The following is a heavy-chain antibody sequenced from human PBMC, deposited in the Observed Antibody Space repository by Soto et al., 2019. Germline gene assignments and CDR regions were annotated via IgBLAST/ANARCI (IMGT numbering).Heavy chain of an antibody. CDR1: GFTFDDYT. CDR2: ISWDGGST. Sequence: GGSLRLSCAASGFTFDDYTMHWVRQAPGKGLEWVSLISWDGGSTYYADSVKGRFTISRDNSKNSLYLQMNSLRTEDTALYYCAKFDSSGWPNAYWGQRTLVTVSS. CDR3: AKFDSSGWPNAY. J-gene: IGHJ4*01. D-gene: IGHD6-19*01. V-gene: IGHV3-43*01.